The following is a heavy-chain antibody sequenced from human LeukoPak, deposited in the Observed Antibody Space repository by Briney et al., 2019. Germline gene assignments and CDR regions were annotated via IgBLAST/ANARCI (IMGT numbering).Heavy chain of an antibody. CDR1: GGSISQTNY. J-gene: IGHJ2*01. CDR3: ARGPQNKRRGYSYGRRRRYFDL. V-gene: IGHV4-4*02. CDR2: INHSGST. D-gene: IGHD5-18*01. Sequence: SETLSVTSDVSGGSISQTNYWTWVRQPPGKGLEWIGEINHSGSTNYNPSLKSRVTISVDTCKNQFSLKLSSVTAADKAVYYCARGPQNKRRGYSYGRRRRYFDLWGRGTIVTVSS.